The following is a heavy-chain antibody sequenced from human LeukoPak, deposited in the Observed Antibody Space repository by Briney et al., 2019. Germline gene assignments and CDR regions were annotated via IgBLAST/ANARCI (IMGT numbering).Heavy chain of an antibody. CDR1: GFTYSSYS. CDR3: ARRSGSSDFDY. V-gene: IGHV3-21*01. D-gene: IGHD3-10*01. J-gene: IGHJ4*02. Sequence: PGGPLRLSCAPSGFTYSSYSMNWLRQAPGKGLEGVSSISSSSSYIYYAASVKGRFTISRDNAKNSLYLQMNSLRAEDTAVYYCARRSGSSDFDYWGQGTLVTVSS. CDR2: ISSSSSYI.